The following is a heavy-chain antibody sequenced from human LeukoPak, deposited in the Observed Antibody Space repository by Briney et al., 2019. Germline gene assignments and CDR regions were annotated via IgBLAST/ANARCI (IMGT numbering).Heavy chain of an antibody. Sequence: PGGSLRLSCAASGFTFSSYGMHWVRQAPGKGLEWVAVISYDGSNEFYADSVKGRFTISRDNSKNTLYLQMNSLRAEDTALYYCAKDRRFGGDWFPFDSWGQGTLVTVSS. V-gene: IGHV3-30*18. CDR1: GFTFSSYG. CDR2: ISYDGSNE. J-gene: IGHJ5*01. CDR3: AKDRRFGGDWFPFDS. D-gene: IGHD3-10*01.